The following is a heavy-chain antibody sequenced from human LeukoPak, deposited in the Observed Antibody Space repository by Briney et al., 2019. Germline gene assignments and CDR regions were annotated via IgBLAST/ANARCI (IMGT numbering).Heavy chain of an antibody. J-gene: IGHJ4*02. CDR2: IYYSGST. V-gene: IGHV4-59*12. Sequence: PSETLSLTCTVSGGSISSYYWSWIRQPPGKGLEWIGYIYYSGSTNYNPSLKSRVTISVDKSKNQFSLKLSSVTAADTAVYYCARGGTGYCSGGSCPFDYWGQGTLATVSS. CDR3: ARGGTGYCSGGSCPFDY. CDR1: GGSISSYY. D-gene: IGHD2-15*01.